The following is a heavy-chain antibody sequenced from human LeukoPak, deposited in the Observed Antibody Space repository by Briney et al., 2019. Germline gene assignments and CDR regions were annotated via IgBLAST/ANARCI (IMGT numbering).Heavy chain of an antibody. CDR2: IYYSGST. CDR3: ATRARKGDA. Sequence: PSETLSLTCTVSGGSISRYYWGWIRQPPGKGLEWIGSIYYSGSTYYNPSLKSRVTTSVDTSKNQFSLKLSSVTAADTAVYYCATRARKGDAWGQGTLVTVSS. V-gene: IGHV4-39*01. D-gene: IGHD6-6*01. J-gene: IGHJ5*02. CDR1: GGSISRYY.